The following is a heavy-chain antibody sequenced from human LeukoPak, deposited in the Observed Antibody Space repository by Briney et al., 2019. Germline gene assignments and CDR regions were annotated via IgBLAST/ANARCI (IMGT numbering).Heavy chain of an antibody. CDR3: ARDYSSSSRYFDY. Sequence: GGSLRLSCAASGFTFSSYAMHWVRRAPGKGLEWVAVISYDGSNKYYADSVKGRFTISRDNSKNTLYLQMNSLRAEDTAVYYCARDYSSSSRYFDYWGQGTLVTVSS. CDR1: GFTFSSYA. J-gene: IGHJ4*02. D-gene: IGHD6-6*01. CDR2: ISYDGSNK. V-gene: IGHV3-30*04.